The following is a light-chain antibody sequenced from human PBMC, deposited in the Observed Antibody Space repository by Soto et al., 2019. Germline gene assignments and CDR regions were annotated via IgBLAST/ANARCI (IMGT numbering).Light chain of an antibody. CDR3: AAWDGSLNVVL. Sequence: QSALTQPPSASGTPGQRVTITCSGRSSNIGTNTVNWYQQFPRSAPKLLMYSTNQRPSGVPDRFSGSKSGTSASLAISGLQSEDEADYYCAAWDGSLNVVLFGGGIKLTVL. CDR1: SSNIGTNT. J-gene: IGLJ3*02. V-gene: IGLV1-44*01. CDR2: STN.